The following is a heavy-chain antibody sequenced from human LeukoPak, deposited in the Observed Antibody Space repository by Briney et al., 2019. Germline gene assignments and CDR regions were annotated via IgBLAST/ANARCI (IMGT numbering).Heavy chain of an antibody. CDR3: ARVNSSSWYYYYMDV. V-gene: IGHV4-59*01. CDR1: GGSISSYY. Sequence: SETLSLTCTVSGGSISSYYWSWIRQPPGKGLEWVVYIYYSGSTNYNPSLKSRVTISVDTSKNQFSLKLSSVTAADTAVYYCARVNSSSWYYYYMDVWGKGTTVTVSS. CDR2: IYYSGST. J-gene: IGHJ6*03. D-gene: IGHD6-13*01.